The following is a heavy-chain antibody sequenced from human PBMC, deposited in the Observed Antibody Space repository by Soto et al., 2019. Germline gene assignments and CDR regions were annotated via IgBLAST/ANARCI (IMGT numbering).Heavy chain of an antibody. D-gene: IGHD1-1*01. CDR2: ISSSGSTI. V-gene: IGHV3-11*01. J-gene: IGHJ4*02. CDR1: GFAFSDPY. Sequence: QVQLVESGGGLVKPGGSLRLSCAASGFAFSDPYMRWIRQAPGKGLEWISHISSSGSTIYYADSVKGRFTISRDNAKKSLYLQRDSLTADDTAFYYCARGVASVTTPFDYWGQGTQVTVSS. CDR3: ARGVASVTTPFDY.